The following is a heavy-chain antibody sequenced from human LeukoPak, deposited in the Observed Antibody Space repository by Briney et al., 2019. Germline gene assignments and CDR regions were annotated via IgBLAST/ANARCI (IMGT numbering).Heavy chain of an antibody. CDR3: ARGQPRYYGMDV. Sequence: SETLSLTCAVYGGSFSGYYWSWIRQPPGKGLEWIGEINHSGSTNYNPSLKSRVTISVDTSKNQFSLKLSSVTAAGTAVYYCARGQPRYYGMDVWGQGTTVTVSS. D-gene: IGHD2-2*01. CDR2: INHSGST. V-gene: IGHV4-34*01. CDR1: GGSFSGYY. J-gene: IGHJ6*02.